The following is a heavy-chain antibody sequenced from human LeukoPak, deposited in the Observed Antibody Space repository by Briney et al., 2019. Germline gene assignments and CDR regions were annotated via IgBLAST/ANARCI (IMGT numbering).Heavy chain of an antibody. CDR3: AKGIYGSGSYYKSYFDY. D-gene: IGHD3-10*01. J-gene: IGHJ4*02. CDR1: GFTFSSYA. V-gene: IGHV3-23*01. CDR2: ISGSGGST. Sequence: GGSLRLSCAASGFTFSSYAMSWVRQAPGKGLEWVSAISGSGGSTYYADSVKGRFTISRDNSKNTLYLQMNSLRAEDTAAYYCAKGIYGSGSYYKSYFDYWGQGTLVTVSS.